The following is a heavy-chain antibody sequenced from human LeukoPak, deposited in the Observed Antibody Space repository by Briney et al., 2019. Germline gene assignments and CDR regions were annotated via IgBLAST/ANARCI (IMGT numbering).Heavy chain of an antibody. D-gene: IGHD6-6*01. CDR2: ISYDGSNK. CDR3: ARDRLAARPTAFDY. CDR1: GFTFSSYA. J-gene: IGHJ4*02. Sequence: GGSLRLSCAASGFTFSSYAMHWVRQAPGKGLEWVAVISYDGSNKYYADSVKGRFTIPRDNSKNTLYLQMNSLRAEDTAVYYCARDRLAARPTAFDYWGQGTLVTVSS. V-gene: IGHV3-30*04.